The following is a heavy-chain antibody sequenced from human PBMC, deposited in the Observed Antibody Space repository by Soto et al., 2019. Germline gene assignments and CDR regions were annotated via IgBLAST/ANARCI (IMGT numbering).Heavy chain of an antibody. CDR3: ARDPPRIAARRDFDY. J-gene: IGHJ4*02. Sequence: EVHLVESGGGLVRPGGSLRLSCAASGFTFSSYAMNWVRQAPGKGLEWVSSISSSSTYKNYADSVKGRFTISRDNAKNSLYLQMNSLRAEDTAVYYCARDPPRIAARRDFDYWGQGTLVTVSS. D-gene: IGHD6-6*01. V-gene: IGHV3-21*01. CDR1: GFTFSSYA. CDR2: ISSSSTYK.